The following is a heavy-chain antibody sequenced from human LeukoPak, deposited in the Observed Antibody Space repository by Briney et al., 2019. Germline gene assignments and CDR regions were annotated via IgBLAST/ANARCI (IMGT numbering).Heavy chain of an antibody. V-gene: IGHV4-4*07. J-gene: IGHJ6*02. Sequence: SETLSLTCTVSGGSISSYYWSWIRQPAGKGLEWIGRIYTSGSTNYNPSLKSRVTMSVDTSKNQFSLKLSSVTAADTAVYYRARSLLYSGYDQYYYYGMDVWGQGTTVTVSS. CDR3: ARSLLYSGYDQYYYYGMDV. D-gene: IGHD5-12*01. CDR2: IYTSGST. CDR1: GGSISSYY.